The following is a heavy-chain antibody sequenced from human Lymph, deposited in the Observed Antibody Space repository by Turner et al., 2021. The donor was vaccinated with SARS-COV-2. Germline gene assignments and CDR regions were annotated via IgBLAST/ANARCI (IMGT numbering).Heavy chain of an antibody. J-gene: IGHJ5*02. Sequence: QVQLVESGGGVVQPGRSLRLSCAASGFTFSSYAMHRVRQGPGKGLEWVAVISYDGSNEYYADSVQGRFTISRDNSKNTLYLQMNSLRGEDTAVYFCARDGLKKEVADTSDNWFDPWGQGTLVTVSS. V-gene: IGHV3-30-3*01. D-gene: IGHD6-19*01. CDR2: ISYDGSNE. CDR3: ARDGLKKEVADTSDNWFDP. CDR1: GFTFSSYA.